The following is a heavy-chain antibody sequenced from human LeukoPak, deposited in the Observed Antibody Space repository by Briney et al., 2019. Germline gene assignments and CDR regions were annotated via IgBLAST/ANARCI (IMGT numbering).Heavy chain of an antibody. CDR1: GFTFSSYG. CDR3: AKDHSNDSRTLHL. V-gene: IGHV3-30*02. CDR2: IRSDGTNK. J-gene: IGHJ3*01. Sequence: PGGSLRLYSAASGFTFSSYGMHCVRQAPGKGLEWVAFIRSDGTNKYYRDSVEGRFTVSRDNSKNTLFLQMNSLRPEDTAIYYCAKDHSNDSRTLHLWGEGTLVTVSS. D-gene: IGHD3/OR15-3a*01.